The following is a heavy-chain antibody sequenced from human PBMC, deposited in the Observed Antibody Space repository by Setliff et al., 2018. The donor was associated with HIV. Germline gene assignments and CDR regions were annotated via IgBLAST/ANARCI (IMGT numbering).Heavy chain of an antibody. Sequence: GGSLRLSCAASGFTFNSYGMHWVRQAPGKGLEWVALIWYDASKKEYAESVKGRFNILRDDSKKTMDLQMNSLRADDTAVYYCVRAFSGYYFDYWGQGTLVTVSS. CDR3: VRAFSGYYFDY. J-gene: IGHJ4*02. V-gene: IGHV3-33*01. D-gene: IGHD3-3*01. CDR1: GFTFNSYG. CDR2: IWYDASKK.